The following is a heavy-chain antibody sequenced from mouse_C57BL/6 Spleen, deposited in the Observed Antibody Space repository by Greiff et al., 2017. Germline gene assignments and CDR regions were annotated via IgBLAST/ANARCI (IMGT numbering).Heavy chain of an antibody. CDR1: GFTFSDYG. CDR2: ISSGSSTI. V-gene: IGHV5-17*01. CDR3: ARWRLGSVAY. J-gene: IGHJ3*01. Sequence: EVMLVESGGGLVQPGGSLKLSCAASGFTFSDYGMHWVRQAPEKGLEWVAYISSGSSTIYYADTVKGRFTISRDKAKNTLFLQMSSLRSEDTAMYYCARWRLGSVAYWGQGTLVTVSA. D-gene: IGHD4-1*01.